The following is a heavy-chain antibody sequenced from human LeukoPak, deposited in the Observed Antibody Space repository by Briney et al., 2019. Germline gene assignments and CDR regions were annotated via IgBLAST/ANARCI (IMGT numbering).Heavy chain of an antibody. CDR2: ISASDGTT. CDR1: GYSFSIYG. J-gene: IGHJ4*02. Sequence: ASVKVSCKASGYSFSIYGITWARQAPGQGLEYLGWISASDGTTNYAQKVQDRVTMTTDTSTSTAYLELRSLRSEDTAVYYCAKVRGVRGVIIPHFDYWGQGTLVTVSS. D-gene: IGHD3-10*01. CDR3: AKVRGVRGVIIPHFDY. V-gene: IGHV1-18*01.